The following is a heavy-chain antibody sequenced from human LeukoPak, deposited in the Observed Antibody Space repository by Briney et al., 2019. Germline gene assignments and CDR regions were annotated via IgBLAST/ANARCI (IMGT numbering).Heavy chain of an antibody. J-gene: IGHJ4*02. V-gene: IGHV3-30*18. CDR2: ISYDGSNK. CDR3: AKDAPYYYDSSGYLDY. D-gene: IGHD3-22*01. CDR1: GFTFSSYG. Sequence: PGRSLRLSCAASGFTFSSYGMHWVRQAPGKGLEWVAVISYDGSNKYYADSVKGRFTISRDNSKNTLYLQMNSLRAEDTAVYYCAKDAPYYYDSSGYLDYWGRGTLVTVSS.